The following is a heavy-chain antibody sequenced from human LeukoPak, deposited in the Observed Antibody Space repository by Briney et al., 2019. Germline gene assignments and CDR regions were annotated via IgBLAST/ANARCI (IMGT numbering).Heavy chain of an antibody. Sequence: ASETLSLTCGVSGGSMSSSSYYWGWIRQPPGKELEWIGSIYYSGSTYYNPSLKSRVTISVDSSKNQCSLKLSSVTAADTAVYYCARHGTVTHRFDYWGQGTLVTVSS. V-gene: IGHV4-39*01. J-gene: IGHJ4*02. CDR3: ARHGTVTHRFDY. CDR1: GGSMSSSSYY. D-gene: IGHD4-17*01. CDR2: IYYSGST.